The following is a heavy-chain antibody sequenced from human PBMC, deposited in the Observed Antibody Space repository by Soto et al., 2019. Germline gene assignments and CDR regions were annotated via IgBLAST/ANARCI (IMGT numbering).Heavy chain of an antibody. V-gene: IGHV1-3*01. D-gene: IGHD6-13*01. J-gene: IGHJ6*02. Sequence: QRLEWMGWINAGNGNTKYSQKFQGRVTITRDTSASTAYMELSSLRSEDTAVYYCARDSHSSSSWYEGYYYGMDVWGQGTTVTVSS. CDR2: INAGNGNT. CDR3: ARDSHSSSSWYEGYYYGMDV.